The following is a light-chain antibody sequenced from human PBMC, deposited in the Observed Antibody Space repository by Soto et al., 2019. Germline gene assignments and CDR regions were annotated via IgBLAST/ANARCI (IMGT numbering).Light chain of an antibody. Sequence: DIQMTQSPSTLSASVGDRVTITCRASQSISVWLAWYQQKAGKAPNLLIYKASTLKSGVPSRFSGSGSGTHFTFTINSVQPEDIGTFYCQQYDKQPVTFGGGTKVDTK. V-gene: IGKV1-5*03. J-gene: IGKJ4*01. CDR2: KAS. CDR3: QQYDKQPVT. CDR1: QSISVW.